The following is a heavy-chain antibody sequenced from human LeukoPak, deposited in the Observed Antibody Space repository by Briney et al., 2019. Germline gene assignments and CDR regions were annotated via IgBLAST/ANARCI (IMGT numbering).Heavy chain of an antibody. D-gene: IGHD2-15*01. J-gene: IGHJ4*02. Sequence: GGSLRLSCAASGFTVSSNYMSWVRQAPGKGLEWVSIIYSGGSTFYADSVKGRFTISRDNAKNSLYLQMNSLRAEDTAVYYCAREPLYCSGGSCYSLDYFDYWGQGTLVTVSS. CDR1: GFTVSSNY. V-gene: IGHV3-53*01. CDR2: IYSGGST. CDR3: AREPLYCSGGSCYSLDYFDY.